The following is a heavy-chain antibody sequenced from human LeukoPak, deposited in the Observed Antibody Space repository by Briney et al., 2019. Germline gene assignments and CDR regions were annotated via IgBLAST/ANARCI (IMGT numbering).Heavy chain of an antibody. J-gene: IGHJ4*02. Sequence: GGSLRLSCAASGFTFSTYWMSWVRQVPGQGLEWVANIKQDGSEEYYVDSVKGRFTISRDNAKNSLYLQMNSLRTEDTAVYYCARDKVVGATNFDYWGQGTLVTVSS. D-gene: IGHD1-26*01. CDR2: IKQDGSEE. V-gene: IGHV3-7*01. CDR1: GFTFSTYW. CDR3: ARDKVVGATNFDY.